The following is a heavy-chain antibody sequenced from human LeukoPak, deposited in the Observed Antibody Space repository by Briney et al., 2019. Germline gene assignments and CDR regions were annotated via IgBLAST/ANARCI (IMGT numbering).Heavy chain of an antibody. Sequence: SETLSLTCTVSGGSISSYYWSWIRQPAGKGLEWIGRIYISGSTNYNSSLKSRVTMSVDTSKSQFSLKLTSVTAADTAVYYCARETSTVTYRIFDYWGQGTLVTVSS. V-gene: IGHV4-4*07. J-gene: IGHJ4*02. CDR1: GGSISSYY. CDR2: IYISGST. CDR3: ARETSTVTYRIFDY. D-gene: IGHD4-17*01.